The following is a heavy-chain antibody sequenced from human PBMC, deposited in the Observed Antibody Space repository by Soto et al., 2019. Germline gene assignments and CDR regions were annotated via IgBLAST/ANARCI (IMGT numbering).Heavy chain of an antibody. CDR2: INHSGST. Sequence: SETLSLTCAVYGGSFSGYYWSWIRQPPGKGLEWIGEINHSGSTNYNPSLKSRVTISVDTSKNQFSLKLSSVTAADTAVYYCARHYGSGSYYRDFDYWGQGTLVTVSS. V-gene: IGHV4-34*01. D-gene: IGHD3-10*01. J-gene: IGHJ4*02. CDR1: GGSFSGYY. CDR3: ARHYGSGSYYRDFDY.